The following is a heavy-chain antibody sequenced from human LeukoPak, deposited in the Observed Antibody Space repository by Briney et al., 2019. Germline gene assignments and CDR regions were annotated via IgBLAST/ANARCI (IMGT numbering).Heavy chain of an antibody. CDR3: ARDRTDIVVVVAATGFLLPDV. CDR1: GFTFSSYA. D-gene: IGHD2-15*01. CDR2: ISGSGGST. V-gene: IGHV3-23*01. J-gene: IGHJ6*02. Sequence: GGPLRLSCAASGFTFSSYAMSWVRQAPGKGLEWVSAISGSGGSTYYADSVKGRFTISRDNSKNTLYLQMNSLRAEDTAVYYCARDRTDIVVVVAATGFLLPDVWGQGTTVTVSS.